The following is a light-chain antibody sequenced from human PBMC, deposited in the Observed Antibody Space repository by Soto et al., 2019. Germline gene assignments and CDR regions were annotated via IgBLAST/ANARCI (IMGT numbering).Light chain of an antibody. J-gene: IGLJ1*01. CDR1: SSKIGGNS. CDR2: DDN. V-gene: IGLV1-51*01. Sequence: QPVLTQPPSVSAAPGQKVTISCSGSSSKIGGNSVSWYQQLPGTAPKLLIYDDNKRPSGIPDRFSGAKSGTSATLGITGFQTGDEADYYCGSWDSSLSAYVFGTGTKVTVL. CDR3: GSWDSSLSAYV.